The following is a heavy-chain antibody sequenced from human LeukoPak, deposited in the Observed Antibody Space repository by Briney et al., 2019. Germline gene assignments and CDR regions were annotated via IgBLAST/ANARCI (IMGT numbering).Heavy chain of an antibody. D-gene: IGHD5-18*01. CDR1: GFTFTSYW. CDR2: IKQDGSEK. V-gene: IGHV3-7*01. Sequence: GGSLRLSCAASGFTFTSYWMTWVRQAPGKGLEWVANIKQDGSEKYYVDSVKGRFAVSRDNAKNSLFLQMNSLRVEDTVVYYCARGGTRGYSPSDYWGQGTLVIVSS. J-gene: IGHJ4*02. CDR3: ARGGTRGYSPSDY.